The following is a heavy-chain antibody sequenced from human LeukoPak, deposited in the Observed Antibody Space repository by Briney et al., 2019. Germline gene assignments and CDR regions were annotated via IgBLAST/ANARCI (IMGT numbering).Heavy chain of an antibody. V-gene: IGHV1-69*13. CDR3: ARVGGPTKSNGY. Sequence: ASVKVSCKASGGTFSSYAISWVRQAPGQGLEWMGGIIPIFGTANYAQKFQGRVTITAGESTSTAYMELSSLRSEDTAVYYCARVGGPTKSNGYWGQETLVTVSS. J-gene: IGHJ4*02. CDR1: GGTFSSYA. D-gene: IGHD1-26*01. CDR2: IIPIFGTA.